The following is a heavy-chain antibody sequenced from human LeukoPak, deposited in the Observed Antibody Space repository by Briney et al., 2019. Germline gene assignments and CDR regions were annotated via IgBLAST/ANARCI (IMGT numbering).Heavy chain of an antibody. V-gene: IGHV1-18*01. CDR3: ARDAYDYVWGSYRFFDY. Sequence: GASVKVSCKASGYTFTSYGISWVRQAPGQGLEWMGWISAYNGNTNYAQKLQGRVTMTTDTSTSTAYMELRSLRSDDTAVYYCARDAYDYVWGSYRFFDYWGQGTLVTVSS. J-gene: IGHJ4*02. CDR1: GYTFTSYG. CDR2: ISAYNGNT. D-gene: IGHD3-16*02.